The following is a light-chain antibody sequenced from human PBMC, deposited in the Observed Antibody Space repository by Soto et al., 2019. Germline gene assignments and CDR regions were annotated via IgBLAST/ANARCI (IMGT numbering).Light chain of an antibody. V-gene: IGKV1-17*01. CDR3: LQHNTFRWT. Sequence: DIQMTQSPSSLSASVGDRVTITCRASPGFRGDLGWYQQKPGKAPKRLIYSTSRLQSGVPSRFSGSGSGTEFTPTISTLQPEDFATYYCLQHNTFRWTFGQGTKVEIK. J-gene: IGKJ1*01. CDR2: STS. CDR1: PGFRGD.